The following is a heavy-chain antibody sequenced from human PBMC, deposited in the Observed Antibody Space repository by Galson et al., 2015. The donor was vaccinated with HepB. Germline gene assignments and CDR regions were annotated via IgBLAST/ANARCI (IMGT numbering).Heavy chain of an antibody. D-gene: IGHD3-22*01. CDR1: GFTFSTYS. CDR3: AKDYGVGYYDTSGYYSFDY. V-gene: IGHV3-23*01. J-gene: IGHJ4*02. Sequence: SLRLSCAASGFTFSTYSMSWVRQTPGKGLEWVSTISGSGGSTYYADSVKGRFTISRDNSKNTLYLHMNSLRAEDTAVYYCAKDYGVGYYDTSGYYSFDYWGQGTLVTVSS. CDR2: ISGSGGST.